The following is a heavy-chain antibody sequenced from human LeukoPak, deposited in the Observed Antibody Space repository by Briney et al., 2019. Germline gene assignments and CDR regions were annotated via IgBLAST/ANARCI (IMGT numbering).Heavy chain of an antibody. CDR1: GYSFTSYW. D-gene: IGHD2-15*01. CDR2: IYPGDSDT. J-gene: IGHJ4*02. Sequence: GESLQISCKGSGYSFTSYWIGWVRQMPGKGLEWMGIIYPGDSDTRYSPSFQGQVTISADKSISTAYLQWSSLKASDTAMYYCARVKDIVVVVAATTSHYFDYWGQGTLVTVSS. CDR3: ARVKDIVVVVAATTSHYFDY. V-gene: IGHV5-51*01.